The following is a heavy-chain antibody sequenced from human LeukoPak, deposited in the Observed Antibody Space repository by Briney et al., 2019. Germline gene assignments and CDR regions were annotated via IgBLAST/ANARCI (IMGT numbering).Heavy chain of an antibody. CDR1: GYTFTTYY. D-gene: IGHD3-10*01. J-gene: IGHJ4*02. Sequence: ASVNVSCKASGYTFTTYYIHWVRHAPGQGLEWMGIINPSGGSTSYAQKFQGRVTMTRDTSTSTVYMELSSLRSEDTAVYYCASYGSGTYYFDYWGQGTLVTVSS. CDR2: INPSGGST. V-gene: IGHV1-46*01. CDR3: ASYGSGTYYFDY.